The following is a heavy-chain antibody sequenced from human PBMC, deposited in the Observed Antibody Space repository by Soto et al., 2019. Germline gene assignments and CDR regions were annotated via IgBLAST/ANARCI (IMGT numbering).Heavy chain of an antibody. D-gene: IGHD3-22*01. CDR2: INTNTGNP. CDR3: AREVVYHDSSGYPLEVILEL. V-gene: IGHV7-4-1*01. CDR1: GYTFTSYA. J-gene: IGHJ4*02. Sequence: QVKLVQSGSALKKPGASVKVSCKASGYTFTSYAMNWVRQAPGQGLEWVGWINTNTGNPTYAQCFTGRFVFSLDTSVSTAYLQICSLKAEDTAVYYCAREVVYHDSSGYPLEVILELWGQGTLVSVSS.